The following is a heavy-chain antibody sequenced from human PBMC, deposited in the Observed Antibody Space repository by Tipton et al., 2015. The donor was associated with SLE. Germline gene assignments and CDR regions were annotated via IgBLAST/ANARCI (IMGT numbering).Heavy chain of an antibody. CDR2: ISYDGSNK. V-gene: IGHV3-30*04. Sequence: SLRLSCAASGFTFSNYAMHWVRQAPGKGLEWVAVISYDGSNKYYADSVKGRFTISRDISKNTLYLQMNSLRAEDTAVYYCARVIAAPPYGMDVWGQGTTVTVSS. D-gene: IGHD6-13*01. CDR1: GFTFSNYA. J-gene: IGHJ6*02. CDR3: ARVIAAPPYGMDV.